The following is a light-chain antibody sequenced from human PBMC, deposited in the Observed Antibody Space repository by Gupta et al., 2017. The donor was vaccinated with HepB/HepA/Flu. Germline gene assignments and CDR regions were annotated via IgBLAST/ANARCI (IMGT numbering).Light chain of an antibody. J-gene: IGKJ1*01. CDR3: MQALQTPPT. Sequence: DIVMTQSPLSLPVTPGEPASISCRSSQSLLHSNGHNSLDWSLQKSGQSPQLLIYLGSNRASGVPDRFSGSGSGTDFTLKISRVEAEDVGVYYCMQALQTPPTFGQGTKVEIK. CDR1: QSLLHSNGHNS. CDR2: LGS. V-gene: IGKV2-28*01.